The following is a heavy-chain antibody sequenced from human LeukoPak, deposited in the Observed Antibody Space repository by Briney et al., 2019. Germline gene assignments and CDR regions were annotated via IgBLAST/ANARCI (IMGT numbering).Heavy chain of an antibody. Sequence: PGGSLRLSCAASGFTFSSYGMHWVRQAPGKGLEWVAVISYDGSNKYYADSVKGRFTISRDNSKNTLYLQMNSLRAEDTAVYYCAKGPRDFWSAHWGGYYYYGMDVWGQGTTVTVSS. CDR2: ISYDGSNK. CDR1: GFTFSSYG. J-gene: IGHJ6*02. V-gene: IGHV3-30*18. D-gene: IGHD3-3*01. CDR3: AKGPRDFWSAHWGGYYYYGMDV.